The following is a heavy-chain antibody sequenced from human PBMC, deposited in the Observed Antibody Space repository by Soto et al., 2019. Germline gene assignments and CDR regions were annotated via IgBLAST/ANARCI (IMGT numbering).Heavy chain of an antibody. CDR1: GYTFTSYG. Sequence: QVQLVQSGAEVKKPGASVKVSCKASGYTFTSYGISWVRQAPGQGLEWMGWISAYNGNTNYAQKLQGRVTMTTDTTTSTAYMELRSLRSDDTAVYYCANQVVAAPGHYYYYGMDVWGQGTTVTVSS. J-gene: IGHJ6*02. D-gene: IGHD2-15*01. V-gene: IGHV1-18*01. CDR2: ISAYNGNT. CDR3: ANQVVAAPGHYYYYGMDV.